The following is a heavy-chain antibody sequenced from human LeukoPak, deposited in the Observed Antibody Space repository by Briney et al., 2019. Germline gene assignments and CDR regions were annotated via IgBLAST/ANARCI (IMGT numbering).Heavy chain of an antibody. CDR3: ANGGYSYGQYSPFVGY. J-gene: IGHJ4*02. CDR1: GFTFSSYG. CDR2: ISYDGSNK. Sequence: GGSLRLSCAASGFTFSSYGMHWVRQAPGKGLEWVAVISYDGSNKYYADSVKGRFTISRDNSKNTLYLQMNSLRAEDTAVYYCANGGYSYGQYSPFVGYWGQGTLVTVSS. V-gene: IGHV3-30*18. D-gene: IGHD5-18*01.